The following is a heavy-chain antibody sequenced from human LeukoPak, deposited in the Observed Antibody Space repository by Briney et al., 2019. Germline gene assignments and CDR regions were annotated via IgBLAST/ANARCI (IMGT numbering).Heavy chain of an antibody. D-gene: IGHD6-25*01. CDR3: AREAALFDP. CDR2: ISYDGSNK. J-gene: IGHJ5*02. V-gene: IGHV3-30-3*01. Sequence: GGSLRLSCAASGFTFSSYAMHWVRQAPGKGLEWVAVISYDGSNKYYADSVKGRFTISRDNSKNTLYLQMNSLRAEDTAVYYCAREAALFDPWGQGTLVTVSS. CDR1: GFTFSSYA.